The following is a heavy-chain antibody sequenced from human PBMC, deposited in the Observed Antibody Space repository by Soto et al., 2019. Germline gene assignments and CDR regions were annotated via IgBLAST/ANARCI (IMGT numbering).Heavy chain of an antibody. Sequence: ASVKVSCKASGYTFGNNDISWVRQATGQGLEWMGWMNPNSGNTGYAQKFQGRVSMTRNTSITTAYLELSSLRSDDTAIYYCARMATSGTLNWFNPWGQGTLVTVSS. CDR1: GYTFGNND. V-gene: IGHV1-8*01. J-gene: IGHJ5*02. CDR2: MNPNSGNT. CDR3: ARMATSGTLNWFNP.